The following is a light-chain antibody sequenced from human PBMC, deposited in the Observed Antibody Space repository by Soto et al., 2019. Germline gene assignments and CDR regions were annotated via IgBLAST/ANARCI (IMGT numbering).Light chain of an antibody. V-gene: IGKV1-6*01. J-gene: IGKJ1*01. CDR3: LQDYNYPRT. Sequence: AIQITQSPSSPSATVRDRSTNTCRASQGNRNELGWDQKRPGKAPNLLIYATSNLQSGVPSRFSGSGSGTDFTLTISILQPEDFATYYCLQDYNYPRTFGQGTKVDIK. CDR2: ATS. CDR1: QGNRNE.